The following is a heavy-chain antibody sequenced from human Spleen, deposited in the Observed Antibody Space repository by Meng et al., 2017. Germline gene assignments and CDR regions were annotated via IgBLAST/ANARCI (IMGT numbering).Heavy chain of an antibody. V-gene: IGHV3-23*01. D-gene: IGHD6-19*01. J-gene: IGHJ4*02. CDR3: AKDRSASSGWSGAY. CDR1: GFTFSSYA. Sequence: GESLKISCAASGFTFSSYAMSWVRQAPGKGLEWVSAISGSGGSTYYADSVKGRFTISRDNSKNTLYLQMNSLRAEDTAVYYCAKDRSASSGWSGAYWGQGTLVTVSS. CDR2: ISGSGGST.